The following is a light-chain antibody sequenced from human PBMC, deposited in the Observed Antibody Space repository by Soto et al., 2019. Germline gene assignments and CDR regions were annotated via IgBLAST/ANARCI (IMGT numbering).Light chain of an antibody. CDR3: QQYDSSPLYT. CDR2: GAS. J-gene: IGKJ2*01. V-gene: IGKV3-20*01. CDR1: QSVSSRF. Sequence: EIVLTQSPGTLSLSPGERATLSCRASQSVSSRFLAWYQQKPGQAPRLLIYGASSRATGIPDRFSGSGSGTDFTLTINRLEPEDFAVYYCQQYDSSPLYTFGQGTKLEIK.